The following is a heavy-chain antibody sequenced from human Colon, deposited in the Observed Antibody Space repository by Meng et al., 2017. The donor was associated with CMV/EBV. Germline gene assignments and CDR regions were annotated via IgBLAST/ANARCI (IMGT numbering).Heavy chain of an antibody. Sequence: QGQLVPSGAEVKKPGASVKVSCKTSGYVFDLYGISWVRQAPGQGLEWMGWISADKRYTSYAQNLQGRVTMTTDASTSTAYMELRGLRSNDTAVYYCARVYEYSSSWGSDYWGQGTLVTVSS. V-gene: IGHV1-18*01. J-gene: IGHJ4*02. CDR1: GYVFDLYG. D-gene: IGHD6-6*01. CDR3: ARVYEYSSSWGSDY. CDR2: ISADKRYT.